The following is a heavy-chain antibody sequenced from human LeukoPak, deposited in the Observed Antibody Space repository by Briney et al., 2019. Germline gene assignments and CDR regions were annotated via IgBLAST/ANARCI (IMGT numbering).Heavy chain of an antibody. Sequence: SETLSLTCTVSGDSISSSRYYWGWIRQPPGKGLEWIGSIYDSGSTYYNTSLKSRVTISVDTSKNQFSLKLGSVMAADTAVYYCARALVVVITDWGQGTLVTVSS. CDR3: ARALVVVITD. CDR2: IYDSGST. CDR1: GDSISSSRYY. V-gene: IGHV4-39*01. J-gene: IGHJ4*02. D-gene: IGHD3-22*01.